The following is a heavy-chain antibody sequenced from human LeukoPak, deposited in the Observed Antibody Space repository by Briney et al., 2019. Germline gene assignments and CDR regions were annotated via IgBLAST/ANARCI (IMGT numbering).Heavy chain of an antibody. D-gene: IGHD2-2*01. V-gene: IGHV4-39*01. CDR3: VRIYCTSTSCYGDSYYGMDV. CDR2: ISYSGST. CDR1: GDSLSSSRHS. J-gene: IGHJ6*02. Sequence: SETLSLTCTVSGDSLSSSRHSWGWIRQPPGKGLEWIGCISYSGSTYYNPSLKTRVTMSVDTSENQFSLKLSSVTAADSTVYYCVRIYCTSTSCYGDSYYGMDVWGQGTTVTVSS.